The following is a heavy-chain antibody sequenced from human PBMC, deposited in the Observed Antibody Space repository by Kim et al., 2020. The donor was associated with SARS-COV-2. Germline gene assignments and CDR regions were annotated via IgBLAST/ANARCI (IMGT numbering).Heavy chain of an antibody. Sequence: GGSLRLSCTASGFTFSDSAIHWVRQASGKGLEWLGRIRSKVNNFATGYVESVKGRFTISRDDSKNTAYLQMNSLKTEDTAVYYCSRRSESSGSSWGQGTLVTVSS. CDR1: GFTFSDSA. V-gene: IGHV3-73*01. D-gene: IGHD3-22*01. CDR3: SRRSESSGSS. CDR2: IRSKVNNFAT. J-gene: IGHJ5*02.